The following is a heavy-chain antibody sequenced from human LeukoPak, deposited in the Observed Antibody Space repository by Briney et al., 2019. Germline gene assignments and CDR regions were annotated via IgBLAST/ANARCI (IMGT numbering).Heavy chain of an antibody. V-gene: IGHV4-39*07. CDR2: IYYSGST. CDR1: GGSISSSSYY. J-gene: IGHJ3*02. D-gene: IGHD5-18*01. CDR3: ARGSGWIQLWLRDAFDI. Sequence: PSETLSLTCTVSGGSISSSSYYWGWIRQPPGKGLEWIGSIYYSGSTNYNPSLKSRVTISVDTSKNQFSLKLSSVTAADTAVYYCARGSGWIQLWLRDAFDIWGQGTMVTVSS.